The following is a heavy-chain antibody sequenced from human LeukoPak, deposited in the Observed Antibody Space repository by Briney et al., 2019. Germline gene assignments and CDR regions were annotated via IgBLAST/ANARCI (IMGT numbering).Heavy chain of an antibody. V-gene: IGHV3-48*03. CDR3: ARGPSGGNRLWMGY. Sequence: GGSLRLSCAASGFTFSSYEMNWVRQAPGKGLEWVSYISSSGSTIYYADSVKGRFTISRDNAKNSLYLQMNSLSAEDTAVYYCARGPSGGNRLWMGYWGQGTLVTVSS. CDR2: ISSSGSTI. D-gene: IGHD2/OR15-2a*01. J-gene: IGHJ4*02. CDR1: GFTFSSYE.